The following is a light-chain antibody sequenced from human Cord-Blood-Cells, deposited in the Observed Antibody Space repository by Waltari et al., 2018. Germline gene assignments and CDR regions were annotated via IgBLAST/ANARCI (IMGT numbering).Light chain of an antibody. CDR1: SSDVGGSNY. Sequence: QSALTQPASVSGSPGQSITIPCTGTSSDVGGSNYVSRDQQHPGKAPKLMIYEVSNRPSGVSNRFSGSKSGNTASLTISGLQAEDEADYYCSSYTSSSTWVFGGGTKLTVL. CDR2: EVS. V-gene: IGLV2-14*01. CDR3: SSYTSSSTWV. J-gene: IGLJ3*02.